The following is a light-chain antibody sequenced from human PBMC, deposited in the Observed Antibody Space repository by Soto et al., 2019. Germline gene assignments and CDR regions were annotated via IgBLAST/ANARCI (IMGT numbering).Light chain of an antibody. J-gene: IGLJ2*01. Sequence: SALTQPASVSGSPGQSITISCTGTSSDVGVYKYVSWYQHHPGKAPKLMIYEVSNRPSGVSNHFSGSKSGNTASLTISGVQAEDEAHYYCTSYTSSSTLLFGGGTKVTVL. CDR1: SSDVGVYKY. CDR3: TSYTSSSTLL. CDR2: EVS. V-gene: IGLV2-14*01.